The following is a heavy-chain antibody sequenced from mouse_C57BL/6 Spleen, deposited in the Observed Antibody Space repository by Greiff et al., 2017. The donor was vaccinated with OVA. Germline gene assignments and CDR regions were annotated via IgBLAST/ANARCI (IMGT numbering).Heavy chain of an antibody. CDR3: ARREDGYYDYFDY. J-gene: IGHJ2*01. V-gene: IGHV5-17*01. CDR2: ISSGSSTI. CDR1: GFTFSDYG. D-gene: IGHD2-3*01. Sequence: EVQRVESGGGLVKPGGSLKLSCAASGFTFSDYGMHWVRQAPEKGLEWVAYISSGSSTIYYADTVKGRFTISRDNAKNTLFLQMTSLRSEDTAMYYCARREDGYYDYFDYWGQGTTLTVSS.